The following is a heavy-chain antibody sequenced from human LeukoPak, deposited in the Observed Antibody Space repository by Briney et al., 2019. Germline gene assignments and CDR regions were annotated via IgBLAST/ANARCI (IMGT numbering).Heavy chain of an antibody. CDR3: ARGGFGHNMDV. Sequence: GGSLRLSCVASEFTFSNYWLHWVRQAPGKGPVWVSRINSDGSNTIYADSVKGRFTISRDNAKNTVYSQMNSLRVEGTAIYYCARGGFGHNMDVWGKGTTVTVSS. CDR2: INSDGSNT. J-gene: IGHJ6*03. D-gene: IGHD3-3*01. CDR1: EFTFSNYW. V-gene: IGHV3-74*01.